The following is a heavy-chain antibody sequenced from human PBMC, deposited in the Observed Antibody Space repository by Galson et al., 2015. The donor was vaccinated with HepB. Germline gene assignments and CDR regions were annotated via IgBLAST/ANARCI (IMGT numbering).Heavy chain of an antibody. CDR3: ARQTLTTGAPDAFDI. Sequence: SLRLSCAASGFTFSSYTMDWVRQAPGKGLEWVSSISSSSSSIYYADSVKGRFTISRDNAKKSLYLQMNSLGAEDTAVFYCARQTLTTGAPDAFDIWGQGTMVTVSS. CDR2: ISSSSSSI. D-gene: IGHD4-11*01. V-gene: IGHV3-21*01. J-gene: IGHJ3*02. CDR1: GFTFSSYT.